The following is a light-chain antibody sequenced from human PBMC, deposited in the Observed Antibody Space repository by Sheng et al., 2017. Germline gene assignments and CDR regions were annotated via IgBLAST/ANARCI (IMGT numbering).Light chain of an antibody. CDR3: QQYDTLPLT. CDR1: HSISNN. Sequence: EIVMTQSPATLSVSPGERATLSCRASHSISNNLAWYQQKPGQAPRLLISAASTRATGIPDRFSGSGSGTEFTLTISSLQPEDIATFYCQQYDTLPLTFGGGTKVEI. J-gene: IGKJ4*01. CDR2: AAS. V-gene: IGKV3-15*01.